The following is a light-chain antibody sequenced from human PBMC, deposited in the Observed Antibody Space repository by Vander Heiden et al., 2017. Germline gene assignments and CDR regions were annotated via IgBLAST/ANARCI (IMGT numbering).Light chain of an antibody. Sequence: QSALTQPASVSRSPGQSITISCTGTSSDVGGYNYVSWYQQHPGKAPKLMIYEVSNRPSGVSNRFSGSKSGNTASLTISGLQAEDEADYYCSSYTISSTVVFGGGTKLTVL. CDR3: SSYTISSTVV. CDR2: EVS. CDR1: SSDVGGYNY. J-gene: IGLJ2*01. V-gene: IGLV2-14*01.